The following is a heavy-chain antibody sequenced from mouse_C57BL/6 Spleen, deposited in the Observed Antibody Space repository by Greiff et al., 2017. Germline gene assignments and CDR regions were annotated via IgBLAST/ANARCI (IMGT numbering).Heavy chain of an antibody. V-gene: IGHV1-72*01. D-gene: IGHD2-2*01. Sequence: QVQLKQPGAELVKPGASVKLSCKASGYTFTSSWMHWVKQRPGRGLAGIGRIDPNSDGTKYNEKLKSKATLTVDKPSSTAYMQLSSLTSEDSAVYYCARSWGLPHFDYWGQGTTLTVSS. J-gene: IGHJ2*01. CDR1: GYTFTSSW. CDR2: IDPNSDGT. CDR3: ARSWGLPHFDY.